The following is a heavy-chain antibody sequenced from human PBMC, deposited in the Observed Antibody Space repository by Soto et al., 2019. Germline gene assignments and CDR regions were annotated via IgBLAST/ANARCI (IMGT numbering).Heavy chain of an antibody. CDR2: IDSDGSTT. V-gene: IGHV3-74*01. CDR3: ASLSAPVDY. J-gene: IGHJ4*02. Sequence: PGGSLRLSCAASGFTFSSYWMHWVRQVPGKGMEWVSKIDSDGSTTDYADPVKGRFTISRDNAKNSLYLQMNSLRVEDTAVYHCASLSAPVDYWGQGTLVTVSS. CDR1: GFTFSSYW. D-gene: IGHD2-2*01.